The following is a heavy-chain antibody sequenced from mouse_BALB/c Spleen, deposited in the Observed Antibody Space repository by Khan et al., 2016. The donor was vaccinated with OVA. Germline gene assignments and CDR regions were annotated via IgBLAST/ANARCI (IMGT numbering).Heavy chain of an antibody. CDR3: ARIYRSDFDY. CDR2: INPHIGET. Sequence: VRLKQSGPELVKPGESVKISCKASGYSFTGYFMNWVMQSHGKSLEWIGRINPHIGETFYNQKFKDKVTFTVDESSSTAHMQLQSLAYEDSAVYYCARIYRSDFDYWGQGTTLTVSS. CDR1: GYSFTGYF. D-gene: IGHD1-1*01. J-gene: IGHJ2*01. V-gene: IGHV1-20*01.